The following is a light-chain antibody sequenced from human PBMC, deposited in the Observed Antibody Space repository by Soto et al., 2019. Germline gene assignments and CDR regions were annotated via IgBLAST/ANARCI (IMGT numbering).Light chain of an antibody. Sequence: QSALAQPASVSGSPEQSITISCTGTSSDVGTYNLVSWYQQHPGKAPKLIIYEVSNRPSGVSSRFSGSKSGNTASLTISGLQAEDEADYYCSSYTSSNTLYVFGTGTKLTVL. J-gene: IGLJ1*01. V-gene: IGLV2-14*02. CDR3: SSYTSSNTLYV. CDR2: EVS. CDR1: SSDVGTYNL.